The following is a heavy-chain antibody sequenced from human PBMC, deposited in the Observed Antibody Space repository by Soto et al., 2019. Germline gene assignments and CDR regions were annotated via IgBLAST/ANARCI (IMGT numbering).Heavy chain of an antibody. D-gene: IGHD6-13*01. J-gene: IGHJ4*02. CDR2: IYNSGTT. CDR1: GGSISSYY. CDR3: ARGWVAAAGT. V-gene: IGHV4-59*01. Sequence: QVQLQESGPGLVKPSETLSLTCTVSGGSISSYYWSWVRQPPGKGLEWIGYIYNSGTTKYNPSLKSRVTISVDTSKNQFSLKLSSVAAADTAVYYCARGWVAAAGTWGRGTLVTVSS.